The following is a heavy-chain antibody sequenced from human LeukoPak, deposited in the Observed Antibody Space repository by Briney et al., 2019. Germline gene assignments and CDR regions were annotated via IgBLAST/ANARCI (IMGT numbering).Heavy chain of an antibody. J-gene: IGHJ6*03. D-gene: IGHD3-10*01. CDR3: AKDTRELLWGYYYYYMDV. CDR2: IRYDGSNK. Sequence: GGSLRLSCAASGFTFSSYGMHWVRQAPGKGLEWVAFIRYDGSNKYYADSVKGRFTISRDNSKNTLYLQMNSLRAEDTAVYYCAKDTRELLWGYYYYYMDVWGKGTTVTISS. V-gene: IGHV3-30*02. CDR1: GFTFSSYG.